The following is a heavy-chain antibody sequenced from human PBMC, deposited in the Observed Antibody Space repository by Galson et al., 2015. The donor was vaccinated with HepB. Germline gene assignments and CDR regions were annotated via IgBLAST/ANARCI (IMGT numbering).Heavy chain of an antibody. J-gene: IGHJ3*02. CDR2: IYSAGST. CDR1: GITVSTNY. V-gene: IGHV3-66*01. CDR3: ARAGSYTYLGSGNSNDAFDI. D-gene: IGHD3-10*01. Sequence: SLRLSCAASGITVSTNYMTWVRQAPGKGLEWVSFIYSAGSTFYADSVKDRFTISRDHSKNTLYLQMNSLRTEDTAVYYCARAGSYTYLGSGNSNDAFDIWGQGTMVTVSS.